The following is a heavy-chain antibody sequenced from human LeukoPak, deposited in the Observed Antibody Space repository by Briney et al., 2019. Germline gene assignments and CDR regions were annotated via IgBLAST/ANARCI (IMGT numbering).Heavy chain of an antibody. Sequence: SETLSLTCAVYGGSFSGYYWSWIRQPPGKGLEWRGEINHSGSTNYNPSLKSRVTISVDTSKNQFSLKLGSVTAADTAVYYCARSVGYYDFWSGYFRDGGWFDPWGQGTLVTVSS. J-gene: IGHJ5*02. CDR2: INHSGST. CDR1: GGSFSGYY. D-gene: IGHD3-3*01. V-gene: IGHV4-34*01. CDR3: ARSVGYYDFWSGYFRDGGWFDP.